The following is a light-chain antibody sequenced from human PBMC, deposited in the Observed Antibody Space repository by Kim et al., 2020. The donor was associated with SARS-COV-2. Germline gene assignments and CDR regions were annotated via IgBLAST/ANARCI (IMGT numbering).Light chain of an antibody. CDR1: QSISSY. Sequence: ASVGDRVTITCRASQSISSYLNWYQQKPGKAPMLLIYDASSLQSGVPSRFSGSGFGTDFTLTITSLQPEDFATYYCQQSYSTPWTFGQGTKVDIK. CDR2: DAS. J-gene: IGKJ1*01. V-gene: IGKV1-39*01. CDR3: QQSYSTPWT.